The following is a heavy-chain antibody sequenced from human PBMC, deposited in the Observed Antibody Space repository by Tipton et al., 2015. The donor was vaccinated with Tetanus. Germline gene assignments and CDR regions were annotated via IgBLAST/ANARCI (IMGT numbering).Heavy chain of an antibody. J-gene: IGHJ4*02. Sequence: TLSLTCTVSRGPISSYYWSWIRQPAGKGLEWIGHISNGNTDYAPSLKSRLTLSVDTSKNQISLNLRSVTAADAGIYYCARGITDGYNRRFEYWGQGILVTVSS. V-gene: IGHV4-4*07. D-gene: IGHD5-24*01. CDR3: ARGITDGYNRRFEY. CDR2: ISNGNT. CDR1: RGPISSYY.